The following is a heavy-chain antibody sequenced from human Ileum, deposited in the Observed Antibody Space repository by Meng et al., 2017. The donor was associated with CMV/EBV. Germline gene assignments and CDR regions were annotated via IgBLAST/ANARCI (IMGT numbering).Heavy chain of an antibody. D-gene: IGHD3-3*01. Sequence: ASVKVSCKASGYTFTDYYMHWVRQAPGQGLEWMGIINPSGRGTTYAQKFQDRVIMTRNMSTSTVYMELSSLISEDTALYYCSRESDAYDFVSGYSRRDFDSWGQGTLVTVSS. CDR1: GYTFTDYY. CDR3: SRESDAYDFVSGYSRRDFDS. J-gene: IGHJ4*02. CDR2: INPSGRGT. V-gene: IGHV1-46*01.